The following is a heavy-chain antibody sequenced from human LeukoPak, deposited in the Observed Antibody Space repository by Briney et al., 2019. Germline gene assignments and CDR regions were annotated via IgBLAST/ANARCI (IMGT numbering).Heavy chain of an antibody. CDR1: GGSISSYY. D-gene: IGHD3-9*01. Sequence: SETLSLTCTVSGGSISSYYWSWIRQPPGKGLEWIGYIYYSGSTNYNPSLKSRVTISVDTSKNQFSLKLSSVTAADTAVYYCARGLGGFTIFVDYWGQGTLVTVSS. CDR2: IYYSGST. J-gene: IGHJ4*02. CDR3: ARGLGGFTIFVDY. V-gene: IGHV4-59*01.